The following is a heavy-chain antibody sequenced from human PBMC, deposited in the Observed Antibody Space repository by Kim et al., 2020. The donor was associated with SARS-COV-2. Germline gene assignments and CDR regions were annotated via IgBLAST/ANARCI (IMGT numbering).Heavy chain of an antibody. CDR2: INHSGST. CDR3: ARRRYCSSTSCYIGLFDP. J-gene: IGHJ5*02. Sequence: SETLSLTCAVYGGSFSGYYWSWIRQPPGKGLEWIGEINHSGSTNYNPSLKSRVTISVDTSKNQFSLKLSSVTAADTAVYYCARRRYCSSTSCYIGLFDP. V-gene: IGHV4-34*01. CDR1: GGSFSGYY. D-gene: IGHD2-2*01.